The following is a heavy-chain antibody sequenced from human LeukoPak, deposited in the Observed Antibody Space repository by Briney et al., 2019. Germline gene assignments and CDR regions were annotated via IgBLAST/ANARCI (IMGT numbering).Heavy chain of an antibody. CDR2: ISSSSNTV. CDR3: AGPDFDY. J-gene: IGHJ4*02. V-gene: IGHV3-48*04. CDR1: GFTFSSYS. D-gene: IGHD1-14*01. Sequence: GGSLRLSCAASGFTFSSYSMNWVRQAPGKGLEWVSYISSSSNTVYYADSVKGRFTISRDNAKNSLFLQMNSLRAEDTAIYYCAGPDFDYWGQGTLVTVSS.